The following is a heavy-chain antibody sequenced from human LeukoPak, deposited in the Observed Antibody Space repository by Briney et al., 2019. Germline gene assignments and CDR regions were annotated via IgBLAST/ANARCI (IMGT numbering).Heavy chain of an antibody. V-gene: IGHV3-7*01. CDR1: GFTFSSYW. CDR3: ARYRILIGGPFGY. Sequence: WGSLRLSCAASGFTFSSYWMSWVRQAPGKGLEWVANIKQDGSEKYYVDSVKGRFTISRDNAENSLYLQMNSLRAEDTAVYYCARYRILIGGPFGYWGQGTLVTVSS. D-gene: IGHD3-22*01. CDR2: IKQDGSEK. J-gene: IGHJ4*02.